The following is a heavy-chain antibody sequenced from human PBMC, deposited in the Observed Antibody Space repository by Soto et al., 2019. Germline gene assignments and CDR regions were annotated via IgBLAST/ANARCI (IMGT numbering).Heavy chain of an antibody. CDR1: GFTFSSYS. J-gene: IGHJ5*02. D-gene: IGHD2-2*01. Sequence: GGSLRLSCAASGFTFSSYSMNWVRQAPGKGLEWVSSISSSSSYIYYADSVKGRFTISRDNAKNSLYLQMNSLRAEDTAVYYCARATGDIVVVPAAYFDPWGQGTLVTVSS. V-gene: IGHV3-21*01. CDR3: ARATGDIVVVPAAYFDP. CDR2: ISSSSSYI.